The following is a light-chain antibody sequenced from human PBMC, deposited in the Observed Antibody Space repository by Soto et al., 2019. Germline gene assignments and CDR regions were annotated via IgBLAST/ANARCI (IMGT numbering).Light chain of an antibody. CDR3: QQLNSYPRT. V-gene: IGKV1-9*01. J-gene: IGKJ1*01. Sequence: DVQLTQSPSFLSTSVGDRVTITCRASQGIGSYLAWYQQKPGKAPKFLICLASTLQGGVPSRFSGSGSGTEFNLTISNLQPEDFATYYCQQLNSYPRTFGQGTKVEI. CDR2: LAS. CDR1: QGIGSY.